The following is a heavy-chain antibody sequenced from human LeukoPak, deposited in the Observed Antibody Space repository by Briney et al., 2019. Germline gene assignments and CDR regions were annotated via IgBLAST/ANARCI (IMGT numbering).Heavy chain of an antibody. Sequence: GGSLRLFCAASGFTFATYAMGWVRQSPGKGLEWVSTISETGGGTHYANSVRGRFTISRDNSKNTLYLQMNNLRAEDTAIYYCDASDFWGQGTLVTVSS. CDR3: DASDF. CDR2: ISETGGGT. J-gene: IGHJ4*02. V-gene: IGHV3-23*01. CDR1: GFTFATYA.